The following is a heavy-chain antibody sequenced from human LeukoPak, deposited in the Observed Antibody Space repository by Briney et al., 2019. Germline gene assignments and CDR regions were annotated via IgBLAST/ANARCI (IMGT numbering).Heavy chain of an antibody. J-gene: IGHJ6*03. CDR3: ARSRGLDYYGSGSYSGSDSDYYYYYMDV. Sequence: GASVKVSCKASGYTFTGYYMHWVRQAPGQGLEWMGWINPNSGGTKYAQKFQGRVPMTRDTSISSAYMEVSRLRSDDTAVYYCARSRGLDYYGSGSYSGSDSDYYYYYMDVWGKGTTVTISS. D-gene: IGHD3-10*01. V-gene: IGHV1-2*02. CDR2: INPNSGGT. CDR1: GYTFTGYY.